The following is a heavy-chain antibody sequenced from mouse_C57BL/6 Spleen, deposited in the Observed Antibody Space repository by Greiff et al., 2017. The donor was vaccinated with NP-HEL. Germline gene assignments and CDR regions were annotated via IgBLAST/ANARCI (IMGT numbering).Heavy chain of an antibody. CDR2: ITPNNGGT. V-gene: IGHV1-22*01. CDR3: ARSWKLGREFDG. CDR1: GYTFTDYN. Sequence: VQLQQSGPELVQPGASVKMSCKASGYTFTDYNMHWVKQSHGKSLEWIGYITPNNGGTSYHQTFNGNATLTVNKSSSTAYMEVRRLTSEDSAVYYCARSWKLGREFDGWGQGTTLTVAS. J-gene: IGHJ2*01. D-gene: IGHD4-1*01.